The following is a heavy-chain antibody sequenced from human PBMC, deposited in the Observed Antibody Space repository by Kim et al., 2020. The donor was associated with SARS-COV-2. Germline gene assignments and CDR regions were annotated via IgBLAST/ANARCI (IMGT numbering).Heavy chain of an antibody. CDR3: ARDRSDIIVVPAAPYGMDV. D-gene: IGHD2-2*01. V-gene: IGHV4-39*07. Sequence: SETPSLTCTVSGGSISSSSYYWGWIRQPPGKGLEWIGSIYYSGSTYYNPSLKSRVTISVDTSKNQFSLKLSSVTAADTAVYYCARDRSDIIVVPAAPYGMDVWGQGTTVTVSS. J-gene: IGHJ6*02. CDR2: IYYSGST. CDR1: GGSISSSSYY.